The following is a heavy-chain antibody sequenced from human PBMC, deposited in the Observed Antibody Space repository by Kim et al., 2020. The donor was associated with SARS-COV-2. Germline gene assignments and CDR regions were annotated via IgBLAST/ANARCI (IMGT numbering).Heavy chain of an antibody. CDR3: ARGGGCGHSGLDPFDI. J-gene: IGHJ3*02. V-gene: IGHV1-2*06. CDR1: GYTFTGYY. D-gene: IGHD2-21*02. CDR2: INPNSGYT. Sequence: ASVKVSCKASGYTFTGYYLNWVRQAPGQGLEWMGRINPNSGYTKYSQKFQGRITLTRDTSINTAYMELSSLRSDDTAVYYCARGGGCGHSGLDPFDIWGQ.